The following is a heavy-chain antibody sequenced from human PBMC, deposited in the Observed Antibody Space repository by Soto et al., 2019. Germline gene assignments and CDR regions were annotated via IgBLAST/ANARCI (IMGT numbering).Heavy chain of an antibody. Sequence: QVQLVQSGAEVKKPGASVKVSCKASGYTFTSYGISWVRQAPRQGLEWMGWISAYNGNTNYAQKLQGRVTMTTDTPTSTAYMELRSLSSDDTAVYYCARDPPYSSGWYAGFDPWGQGTLVTVSS. D-gene: IGHD6-19*01. CDR2: ISAYNGNT. CDR1: GYTFTSYG. V-gene: IGHV1-18*01. J-gene: IGHJ5*02. CDR3: ARDPPYSSGWYAGFDP.